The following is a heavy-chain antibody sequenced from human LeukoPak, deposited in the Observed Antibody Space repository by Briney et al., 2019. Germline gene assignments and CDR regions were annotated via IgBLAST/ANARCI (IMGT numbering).Heavy chain of an antibody. Sequence: GGSLRLSCAASGFTFSSYAMSWVRQAPGKGLEWVSAISGSGGSTYYADSVKGRFTISRDNSKNTLYLQMNGLRAEDTAVYYCARDLYSSSWGAPDYWGQGTLVTVSS. J-gene: IGHJ4*02. D-gene: IGHD6-6*01. CDR1: GFTFSSYA. CDR3: ARDLYSSSWGAPDY. V-gene: IGHV3-23*01. CDR2: ISGSGGST.